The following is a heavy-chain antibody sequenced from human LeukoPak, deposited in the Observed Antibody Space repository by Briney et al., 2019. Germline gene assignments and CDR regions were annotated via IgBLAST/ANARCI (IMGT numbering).Heavy chain of an antibody. Sequence: PSETLSLTCAVYGGSFSGYYWSWIRQPPGKGLEWIGEINHSGSTNYNPSLKSRVTISADTSKNQFSLKLSSVTAADTAVYYCARDLRYDSSGYYPRPGYFDYWGQGTLVTVSS. D-gene: IGHD3-22*01. J-gene: IGHJ4*02. V-gene: IGHV4-34*01. CDR3: ARDLRYDSSGYYPRPGYFDY. CDR2: INHSGST. CDR1: GGSFSGYY.